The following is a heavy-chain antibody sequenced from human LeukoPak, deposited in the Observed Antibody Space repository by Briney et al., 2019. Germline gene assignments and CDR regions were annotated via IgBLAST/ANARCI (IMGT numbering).Heavy chain of an antibody. CDR3: ARAGIVEYYYDSSGSTLVY. D-gene: IGHD3-22*01. CDR1: GYTFTSYG. Sequence: ASVKVSCKASGYTFTSYGISWVRQAPGQGLEWMGWISAYNGNTNYARKLQGRVTMTTDTSTSTAYMELRSLRSDDTAVYYCARAGIVEYYYDSSGSTLVYWGQGTLVTVSS. J-gene: IGHJ4*02. CDR2: ISAYNGNT. V-gene: IGHV1-18*01.